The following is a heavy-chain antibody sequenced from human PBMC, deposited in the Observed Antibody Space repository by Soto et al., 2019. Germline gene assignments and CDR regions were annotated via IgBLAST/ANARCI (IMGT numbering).Heavy chain of an antibody. J-gene: IGHJ4*02. D-gene: IGHD3-22*01. CDR1: GFTFSSYA. CDR2: ISGSGSTV. Sequence: PGGSLRLSCAASGFTFSSYAVSWVRQAPGKGPEWNSSISGSGSTVYYADSVKGRFTISRDNSKNTLYLQMSSLRAEDTAVYYCAKVFYYYDSSGYYYFDYWGQGTLVTVS. CDR3: AKVFYYYDSSGYYYFDY. V-gene: IGHV3-23*01.